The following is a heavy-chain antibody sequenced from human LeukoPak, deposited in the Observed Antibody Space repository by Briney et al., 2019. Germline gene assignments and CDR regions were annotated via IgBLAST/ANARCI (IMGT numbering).Heavy chain of an antibody. V-gene: IGHV3-48*01. J-gene: IGHJ4*02. CDR3: ARSGSYRLDY. CDR2: ISGTGTTT. D-gene: IGHD1-26*01. Sequence: GRSLRLSCAASGFAFSNFNMNWVRQAPGKWLEWVSYISGTGTTTYYADSVKGRFTISRDIAQNSLYLQMNGLRAEDTTVYYCARSGSYRLDYWGQGTLVTVSS. CDR1: GFAFSNFN.